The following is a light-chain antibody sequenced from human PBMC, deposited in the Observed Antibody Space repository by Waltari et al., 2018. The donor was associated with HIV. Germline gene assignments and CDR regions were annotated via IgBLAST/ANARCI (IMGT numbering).Light chain of an antibody. CDR2: TND. CDR1: SSNLGSHS. V-gene: IGLV1-44*01. J-gene: IGLJ2*01. Sequence: QSVLTQPPSASGPPGQRVTISCSGSSSNLGSHSVNWYQQLPGTAPKLLIYTNDQRPSGVPDRFSGSKSGTSASLAITGLQSKDEADYYCAAWDDSLIGVIFGGGTKLTVL. CDR3: AAWDDSLIGVI.